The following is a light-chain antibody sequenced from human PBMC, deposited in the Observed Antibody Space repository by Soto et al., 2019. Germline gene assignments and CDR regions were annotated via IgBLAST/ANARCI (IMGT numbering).Light chain of an antibody. CDR2: CAS. CDR3: QQYNNWPPWT. CDR1: QSVSSN. J-gene: IGKJ1*01. V-gene: IGKV3-15*01. Sequence: EIVMTQSPATLSVSPGEGATLSCRASQSVSSNIAWYQQKGGQAPRLLIYCASTRATGIPARFSGSGSGIEFTLTISSLQSEDFAVYYCQQYNNWPPWTFGQGTKVEIK.